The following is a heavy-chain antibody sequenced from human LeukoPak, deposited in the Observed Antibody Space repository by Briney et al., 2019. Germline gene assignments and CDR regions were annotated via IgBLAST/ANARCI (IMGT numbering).Heavy chain of an antibody. CDR1: GGTFSSYA. J-gene: IGHJ4*02. D-gene: IGHD3-10*01. Sequence: SVKVSFKASGGTFSSYAISWVRQAPGQGLEWMGGIIPIFSTANYAQKFQGRVTITADESTSTAYMELSSLRSEDTAVYYCAREITMVRGVIVLFDYWGQGTLVTVSS. CDR2: IIPIFSTA. CDR3: AREITMVRGVIVLFDY. V-gene: IGHV1-69*01.